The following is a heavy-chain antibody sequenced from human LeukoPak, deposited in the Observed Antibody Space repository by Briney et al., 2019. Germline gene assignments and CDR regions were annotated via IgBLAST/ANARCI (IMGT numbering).Heavy chain of an antibody. D-gene: IGHD2-8*01. CDR1: GFTFSSYA. Sequence: PGGSLRLSCAASGFTFSSYAMSWVRQAPGKGLEWVSAISGSGGSTHYADSVKGRFTISRDNSKNTLYLQMNSLRAEDTAVYHCAKSEYCTNGVCYNGIVDYWGQGTLVTVSS. V-gene: IGHV3-23*01. CDR3: AKSEYCTNGVCYNGIVDY. CDR2: ISGSGGST. J-gene: IGHJ4*02.